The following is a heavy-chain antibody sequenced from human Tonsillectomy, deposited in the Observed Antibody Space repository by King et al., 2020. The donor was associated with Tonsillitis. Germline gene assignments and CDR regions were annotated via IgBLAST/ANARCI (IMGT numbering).Heavy chain of an antibody. J-gene: IGHJ3*02. Sequence: VKLVESGGGLVQPGGSLRLSCAASGFTFSSYSMNWVRQAPGKGLEWVSYISSSSSTIYYADSVKGRFTISRDNAKNSLYLQMNSLRAEDTAVYYCARGWAYDYVWGSYRDDAFDIWGQGTMVTVSS. CDR1: GFTFSSYS. CDR3: ARGWAYDYVWGSYRDDAFDI. CDR2: ISSSSSTI. V-gene: IGHV3-48*01. D-gene: IGHD3-16*02.